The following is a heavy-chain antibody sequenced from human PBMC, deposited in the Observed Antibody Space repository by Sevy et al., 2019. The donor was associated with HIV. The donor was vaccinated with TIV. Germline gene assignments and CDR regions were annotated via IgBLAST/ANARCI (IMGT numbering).Heavy chain of an antibody. Sequence: GGSLRLSCAASGFTLRSYVMHWVGQAPGKGLEWVALIWDDGSDKYYADSVKGRFTISRDNSKNMLYLQMNSLRPEDTAVYYCARDLVGATSDWGQGTLVTVSS. CDR3: ARDLVGATSD. CDR1: GFTLRSYV. CDR2: IWDDGSDK. V-gene: IGHV3-30*04. D-gene: IGHD1-26*01. J-gene: IGHJ4*02.